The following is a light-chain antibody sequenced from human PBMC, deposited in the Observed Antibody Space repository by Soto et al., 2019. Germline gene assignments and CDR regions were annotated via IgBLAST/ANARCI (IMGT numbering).Light chain of an antibody. CDR1: QSVASS. CDR3: QQYPYWQIT. J-gene: IGKJ5*01. Sequence: ERVMTQSPATLSASPGERVTLSCRASQSVASSVAWYQQKPGQAPRLILYGASTRATGFPARFSGSGSGTEFTLTISSLQSEDFAVYLCQQYPYWQITCGHGTRLEIK. V-gene: IGKV3-15*01. CDR2: GAS.